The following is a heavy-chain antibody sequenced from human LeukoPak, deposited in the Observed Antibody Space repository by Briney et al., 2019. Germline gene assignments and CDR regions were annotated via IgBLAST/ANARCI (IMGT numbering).Heavy chain of an antibody. CDR1: GTSIRSGTYY. V-gene: IGHV4-61*02. D-gene: IGHD4-17*01. CDR2: VSSTGDT. CDR3: ARDQPLYHNYGDHGFDF. Sequence: PSETLSLTCSVSGTSIRSGTYYWGWIRQPAGKGLEWFGRVSSTGDTKYSPSLQGRITISVDTSKNQISLKLTSVTAADTAVYYCARDQPLYHNYGDHGFDFWGQGTLVTVSS. J-gene: IGHJ4*02.